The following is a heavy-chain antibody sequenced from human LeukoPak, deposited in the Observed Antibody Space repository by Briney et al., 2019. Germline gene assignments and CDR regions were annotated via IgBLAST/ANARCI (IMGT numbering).Heavy chain of an antibody. D-gene: IGHD2-21*02. J-gene: IGHJ3*02. V-gene: IGHV4-59*01. CDR3: ARWRYCGGDCYLSAFDI. CDR2: IYYSGST. Sequence: SETLSLTCTVSGGSISSFYWSWIRQPPGKGLEWIGYIYYSGSTNYNPSLKSRVTISVDTSKNQFSLKLSSVTAADTAVYYCARWRYCGGDCYLSAFDIWGQGTMVTVSS. CDR1: GGSISSFY.